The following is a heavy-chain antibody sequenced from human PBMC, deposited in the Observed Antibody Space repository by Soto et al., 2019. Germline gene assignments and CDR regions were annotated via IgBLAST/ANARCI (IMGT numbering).Heavy chain of an antibody. D-gene: IGHD6-13*01. CDR2: INPSRGGT. Sequence: QVQLVQSGAEVKKPGASVRVSCKASAYTFTSYYVHWVRQAPGQGPEWMGMINPSRGGTDYAQKFQGRVTMTRDTSTTTVYMELSSLRSEDTAIYYCTRSIITTAGTDAFDLWGQGKLVTVSS. J-gene: IGHJ3*01. CDR1: AYTFTSYY. V-gene: IGHV1-46*03. CDR3: TRSIITTAGTDAFDL.